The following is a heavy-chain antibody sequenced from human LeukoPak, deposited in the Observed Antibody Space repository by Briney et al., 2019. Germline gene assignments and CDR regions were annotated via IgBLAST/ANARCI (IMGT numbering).Heavy chain of an antibody. CDR3: AKSRGWVIPLDY. Sequence: GGSLRLSCAASGVAFSSYAMSWVRQAPGKGLEWVSAISGSGGSTYYADSVKGRFTISRDNSKNTLYLQMNSLRAEDTAVYYCAKSRGWVIPLDYWGQGTLVTVSS. CDR2: ISGSGGST. V-gene: IGHV3-23*01. CDR1: GVAFSSYA. D-gene: IGHD3-16*02. J-gene: IGHJ4*02.